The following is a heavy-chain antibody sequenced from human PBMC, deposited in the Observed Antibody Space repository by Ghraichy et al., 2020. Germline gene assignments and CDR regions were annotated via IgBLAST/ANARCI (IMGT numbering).Heavy chain of an antibody. CDR3: AIRGIRYDNSGHYPPPFDY. D-gene: IGHD3-22*01. J-gene: IGHJ4*02. CDR1: GGSFRGYY. CDR2: IHHSGST. Sequence: SETLSLTCAVYGGSFRGYYWSWIRRPPGKGLEWIGEIHHSGSTNYNPSLKSRVTISVDKSKNQFSLKLSSVTAADTAVYYCAIRGIRYDNSGHYPPPFDYWGQGTQVTVSS. V-gene: IGHV4-34*01.